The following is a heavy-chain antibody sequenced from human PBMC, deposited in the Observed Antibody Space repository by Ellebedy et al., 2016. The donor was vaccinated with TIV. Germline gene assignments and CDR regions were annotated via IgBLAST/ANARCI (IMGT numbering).Heavy chain of an antibody. CDR2: INAGNGNT. CDR1: GYTFTSYA. Sequence: ASVKVSCKASGYTFTSYAMHWVRQAPGQRLEWMGWINAGNGNTKYSQKFQGRVTITRDTSASTAYMELSSLRSEDTAVYYCARDRIHCGGDCYFDYWGQGTLVTVSS. J-gene: IGHJ4*02. D-gene: IGHD2-21*02. V-gene: IGHV1-3*01. CDR3: ARDRIHCGGDCYFDY.